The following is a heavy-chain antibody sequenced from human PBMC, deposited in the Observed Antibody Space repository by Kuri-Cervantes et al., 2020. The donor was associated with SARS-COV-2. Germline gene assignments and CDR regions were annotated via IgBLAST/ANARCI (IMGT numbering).Heavy chain of an antibody. CDR2: IIPLFGTT. J-gene: IGHJ4*02. CDR1: GGTFSSYA. D-gene: IGHD2-2*01. CDR3: ARPYCRSTTCYDGTFDS. V-gene: IGHV1-69*06. Sequence: SVKVSCKASGGTFSSYAVTWVRQAPGQGLEWMGRIIPLFGTTIYAQKFRGRVTITADKSTNTDYMELSSLRSEDTAVYYCARPYCRSTTCYDGTFDSWGQGTLVTVSS.